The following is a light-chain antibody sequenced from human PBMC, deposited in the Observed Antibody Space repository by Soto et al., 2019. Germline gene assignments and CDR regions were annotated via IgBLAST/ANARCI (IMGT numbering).Light chain of an antibody. CDR3: MQGTHWPYT. V-gene: IGKV2-30*01. CDR1: QGLVYQDGNTY. Sequence: DVVMTQSPLSLPVTLGQPASISCRSSQGLVYQDGNTYLNWFQQRPGQSPRRLIYRVSNRDSGIPDRFSGSGSDTDFTLKISRVEAEDVGVYYCMQGTHWPYTFGQGTELEIK. J-gene: IGKJ2*01. CDR2: RVS.